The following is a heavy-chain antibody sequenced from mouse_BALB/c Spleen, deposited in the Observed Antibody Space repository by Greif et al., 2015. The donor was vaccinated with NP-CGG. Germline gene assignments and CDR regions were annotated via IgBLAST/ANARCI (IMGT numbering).Heavy chain of an antibody. Sequence: QVQLKESGAELVKPGASVKLSCKASGYTFTSYYIYWVKQRPGQGLEWIGEINPSNGGSNFNEKFKSKATRTVDKSSSTAYMQRSSLTSEDAAVYYCTRAWVDYWGQGTTLIVSS. CDR1: GYTFTSYY. CDR2: INPSNGGS. J-gene: IGHJ2*01. CDR3: TRAWVDY. D-gene: IGHD4-1*01. V-gene: IGHV1S81*02.